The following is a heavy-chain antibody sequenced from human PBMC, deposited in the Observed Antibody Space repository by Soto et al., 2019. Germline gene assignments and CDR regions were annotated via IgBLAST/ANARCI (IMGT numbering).Heavy chain of an antibody. CDR2: IVVGSGHT. V-gene: IGHV1-58*01. D-gene: IGHD4-17*01. Sequence: QMQLVQSGPEVKKPGTSVKVSCKASGFPFSSSVVQWVRQGRGQRLEWIGWIVVGSGHTKYAQKFQERVSITRDMATSTAYMELTSLRSEDTAMYYGATPDYGDYWYFDLWGRGTLVTVSS. J-gene: IGHJ2*01. CDR1: GFPFSSSV. CDR3: ATPDYGDYWYFDL.